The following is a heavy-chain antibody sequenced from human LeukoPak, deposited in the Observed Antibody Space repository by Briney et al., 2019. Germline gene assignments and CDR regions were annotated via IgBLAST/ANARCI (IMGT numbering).Heavy chain of an antibody. CDR2: IGSSGSTI. Sequence: PGGSLRLSCAASGFTFSSYEMNWVRQAPGKGLEWVSYIGSSGSTIYYADSVKGRFTISRDNAKNSLYLQMNSLRAEDTAVYYCARDGGYCSGGSCYSGEYYYYGMDVWGQGTTVTVS. CDR3: ARDGGYCSGGSCYSGEYYYYGMDV. D-gene: IGHD2-15*01. V-gene: IGHV3-48*03. CDR1: GFTFSSYE. J-gene: IGHJ6*02.